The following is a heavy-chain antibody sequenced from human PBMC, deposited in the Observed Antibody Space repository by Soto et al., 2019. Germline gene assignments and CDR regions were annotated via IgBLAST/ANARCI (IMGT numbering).Heavy chain of an antibody. V-gene: IGHV1-69*01. Sequence: QVQLVQSGAEVKKPGSSVKVSCKASGGTFSSYAISWVRQAPGQGLEWMRGIIPIFGTANYAQKFQGRVTITADESTSTAYMELSCLRSEDTAVYYCARSYDILTGYHYYYGMDVWGQGTTVTVSS. CDR2: IIPIFGTA. CDR1: GGTFSSYA. J-gene: IGHJ6*02. D-gene: IGHD3-9*01. CDR3: ARSYDILTGYHYYYGMDV.